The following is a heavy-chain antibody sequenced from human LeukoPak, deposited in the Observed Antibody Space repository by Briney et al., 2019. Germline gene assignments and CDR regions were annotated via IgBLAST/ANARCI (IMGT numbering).Heavy chain of an antibody. V-gene: IGHV4-38-2*02. D-gene: IGHD2-2*01. CDR2: IYHSGST. J-gene: IGHJ4*02. CDR1: GYSISSGYY. CDR3: ATWGVVVPAGIDY. Sequence: SETLSLTCTVSGYSISSGYYWGWIRQPPGKGLEWIGSIYHSGSTYYNPSLKSRVTISVDRSKNQFSLKLSSVTAADTAVYYCATWGVVVPAGIDYWGQGTLVTVSS.